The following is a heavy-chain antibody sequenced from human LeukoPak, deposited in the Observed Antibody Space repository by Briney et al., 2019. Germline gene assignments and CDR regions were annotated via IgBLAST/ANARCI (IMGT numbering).Heavy chain of an antibody. CDR2: INPNSGGT. CDR3: AREGYSYTPDY. Sequence: ASVKVSCKASGYTFTGYYMHWVRQAPGQGLEWMGWINPNSGGTSYAQKFQGRVTMTRDTSISTAYMELSRLRSDDTAVYYCAREGYSYTPDYWGQGTLVTVSS. J-gene: IGHJ4*02. V-gene: IGHV1-2*02. D-gene: IGHD5-18*01. CDR1: GYTFTGYY.